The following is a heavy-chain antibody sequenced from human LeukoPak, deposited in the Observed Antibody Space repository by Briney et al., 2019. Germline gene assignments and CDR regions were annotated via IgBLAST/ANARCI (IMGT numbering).Heavy chain of an antibody. Sequence: QPGGSLRLSCAASGFTFNSYALTWVRQAPGKGLESVSTISGSGRSTFYAGSVKGRFTISRDNSKNTLYLQMNSLRAEDTAVYCCAKDRAAMGDFDYWGQGTLVTVSS. CDR2: ISGSGRST. J-gene: IGHJ4*02. V-gene: IGHV3-23*01. D-gene: IGHD5-18*01. CDR3: AKDRAAMGDFDY. CDR1: GFTFNSYA.